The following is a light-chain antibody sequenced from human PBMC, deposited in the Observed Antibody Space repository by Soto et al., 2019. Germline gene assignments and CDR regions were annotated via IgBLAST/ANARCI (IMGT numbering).Light chain of an antibody. Sequence: DIQMTQSPSTLSASVGDRVTITCRASQSISSRLAWYQQKPGKVPKLLIYKASSLESGVPSRFSGSGSGTEVTLTISSLQPDDFATYYCQPYDSYSWTFGQGTKVEI. CDR1: QSISSR. V-gene: IGKV1-5*03. CDR3: QPYDSYSWT. J-gene: IGKJ1*01. CDR2: KAS.